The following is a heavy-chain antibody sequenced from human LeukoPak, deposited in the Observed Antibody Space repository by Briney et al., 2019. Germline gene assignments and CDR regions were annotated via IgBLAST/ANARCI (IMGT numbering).Heavy chain of an antibody. CDR3: AKGKVNHDGAFDI. J-gene: IGHJ3*02. Sequence: GGSLRLSCAASGFTFSSYAMSWVRQAPGKGLEWVSAISASGHSTYYAASVKGRFTISRDNSQHTLSLQMNSLRAEDTALYYCAKGKVNHDGAFDIWGQGTMVTVSS. V-gene: IGHV3-23*01. CDR1: GFTFSSYA. D-gene: IGHD1-14*01. CDR2: ISASGHST.